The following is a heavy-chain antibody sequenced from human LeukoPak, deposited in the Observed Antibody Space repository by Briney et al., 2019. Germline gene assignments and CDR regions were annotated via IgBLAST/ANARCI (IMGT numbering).Heavy chain of an antibody. V-gene: IGHV1-2*02. J-gene: IGHJ4*02. CDR2: INPNSGGT. D-gene: IGHD2-15*01. CDR3: ARGKRNGGSSHFDY. CDR1: GYTFTGYY. Sequence: ASVGVSCKASGYTFTGYYMHWVRQAPGQGLEWMGWINPNSGGTNYAQKLQGRVTMTRDTSISTAYMELSRLRSDDTAVYYCARGKRNGGSSHFDYWGQGTLVTVSS.